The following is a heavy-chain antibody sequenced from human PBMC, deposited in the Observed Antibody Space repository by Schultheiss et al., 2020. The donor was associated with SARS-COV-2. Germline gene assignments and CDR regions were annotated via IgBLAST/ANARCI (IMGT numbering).Heavy chain of an antibody. D-gene: IGHD4-17*01. Sequence: SETLSLTCTVSGGSISSGYYWGWIRQPPGKGLEWIGSIYHSGSTYYNPSLKSRVTISVDTSKNQFSLKLSSVTAADTAVYYCARVGGGGHTYGDYGAFDYWGQGTLVTVSS. J-gene: IGHJ4*02. CDR1: GGSISSGYY. CDR3: ARVGGGGHTYGDYGAFDY. CDR2: IYHSGST. V-gene: IGHV4-38-2*02.